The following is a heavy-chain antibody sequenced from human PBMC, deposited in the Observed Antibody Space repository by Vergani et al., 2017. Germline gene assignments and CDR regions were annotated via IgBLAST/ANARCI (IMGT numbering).Heavy chain of an antibody. V-gene: IGHV3-21*01. D-gene: IGHD3-10*01. CDR3: AREGGQGGLLWFGELFYYYGMDV. CDR1: GFTFSSYS. J-gene: IGHJ6*02. CDR2: ISSSSSYI. Sequence: EVQLVESGGGLVKPGGSLRLSCAASGFTFSSYSMNWVRQAPGKGLEWVSSISSSSSYIYYADSVRGRFTISRDNAKNSLYLQMNSLRAEDTAVYYCAREGGQGGLLWFGELFYYYGMDVWGQGTTVTVSS.